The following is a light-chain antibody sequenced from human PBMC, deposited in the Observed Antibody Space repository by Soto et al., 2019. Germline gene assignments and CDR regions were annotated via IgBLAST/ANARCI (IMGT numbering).Light chain of an antibody. J-gene: IGLJ2*01. CDR3: QSYDSSNQDVV. CDR1: SGSIASNY. V-gene: IGLV6-57*04. Sequence: NFMLTQPHSVSESPGKTVTISCTRSSGSIASNYVQWYQQRPGSAPTTVIYEDNQRPSGVPDRFSGSIDSSSNSASLTISGLKTEDEAGYYCQSYDSSNQDVVFGGGTKVTV. CDR2: EDN.